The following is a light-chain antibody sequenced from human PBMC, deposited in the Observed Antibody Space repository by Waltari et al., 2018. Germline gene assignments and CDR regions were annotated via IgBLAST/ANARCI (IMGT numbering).Light chain of an antibody. J-gene: IGKJ5*01. Sequence: DIQMTQSPSALSASVGDRVTITCRASPSISSWLAWYQQKPGEVPKLLIQKSSHLQSGVPSRFSGSGSGTEMTLTISSLQSDDFAIYYCQQYSDDPMTFGQGTRLENK. CDR1: PSISSW. CDR2: KSS. V-gene: IGKV1-5*03. CDR3: QQYSDDPMT.